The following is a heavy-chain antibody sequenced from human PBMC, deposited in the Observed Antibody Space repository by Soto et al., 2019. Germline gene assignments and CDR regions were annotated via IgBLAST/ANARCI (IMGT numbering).Heavy chain of an antibody. CDR2: IDYSGGT. CDR1: GCPVRGRYYY. V-gene: IGHV4-61*01. CDR3: AMIVQKDRSLLSKYYDGMDV. J-gene: IGHJ6*02. D-gene: IGHD3-22*01. Sequence: LSCACFGCPVRGRYYYWSSIRQPPGKGLEWIGYIDYSGGTNYNASLKSRVTMSIDTSKNQFSLKLSSVTAAATAVYYCAMIVQKDRSLLSKYYDGMDVWGQGTTVTVSS.